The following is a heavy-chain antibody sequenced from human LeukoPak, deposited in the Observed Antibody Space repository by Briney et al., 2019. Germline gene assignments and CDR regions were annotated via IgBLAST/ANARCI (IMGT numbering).Heavy chain of an antibody. D-gene: IGHD5-12*01. V-gene: IGHV5-10-1*01. CDR3: ARLNGYAPPSAPLDY. J-gene: IGHJ4*02. CDR2: FDPSDSYT. CDR1: GYSFTSYW. Sequence: GESLRISFKGSGYSFTSYWISWVRQMPGEGLEWMGRFDPSDSYTNYSPSFQGHVTISDDKSISTAYLQWSSLKASDTAMYYCARLNGYAPPSAPLDYWGQGTLVTVSS.